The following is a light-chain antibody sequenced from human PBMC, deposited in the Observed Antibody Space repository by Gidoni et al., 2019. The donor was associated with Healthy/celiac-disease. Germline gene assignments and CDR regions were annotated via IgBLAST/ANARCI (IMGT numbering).Light chain of an antibody. Sequence: EIVSTQSPGTLSLSPGERATLSCRASQSVSSSYLAWYQQKPGQAPRLLIYGASSRATGIPDRFSGSGSGTDFTLTISRLEPEDFAVYYCQQYGSSLCSFGQGTKLEIK. CDR2: GAS. CDR3: QQYGSSLCS. J-gene: IGKJ2*04. V-gene: IGKV3-20*01. CDR1: QSVSSSY.